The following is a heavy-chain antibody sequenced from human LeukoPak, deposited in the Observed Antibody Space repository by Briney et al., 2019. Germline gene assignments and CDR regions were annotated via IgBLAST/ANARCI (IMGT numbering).Heavy chain of an antibody. Sequence: PGGSLRLSCAASGFTFSSYAMHWVRRAPGKGLEWVAVISYDGSNKYYADSVKGRFTISRDNSKNTLYLQMNSLRAEDTAVYYCASTRMGGITGAEDYWGQGTLVTVSS. CDR1: GFTFSSYA. CDR2: ISYDGSNK. J-gene: IGHJ4*02. V-gene: IGHV3-30-3*01. CDR3: ASTRMGGITGAEDY. D-gene: IGHD1-20*01.